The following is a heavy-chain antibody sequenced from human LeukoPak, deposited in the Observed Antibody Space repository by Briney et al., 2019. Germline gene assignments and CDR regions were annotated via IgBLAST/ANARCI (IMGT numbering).Heavy chain of an antibody. CDR3: ARGTVVMSTPYYYYYGMDV. J-gene: IGHJ6*02. Sequence: ASVKVSCKASGYTFTGYYIHWVRQAPGQGLEWMGWINPDSGGTNSAQNFQDRVTMTRDTSISTAYMELNRLRSDDTAVYYCARGTVVMSTPYYYYYGMDVWGQGTTVTVSS. CDR2: INPDSGGT. D-gene: IGHD4-23*01. CDR1: GYTFTGYY. V-gene: IGHV1-2*02.